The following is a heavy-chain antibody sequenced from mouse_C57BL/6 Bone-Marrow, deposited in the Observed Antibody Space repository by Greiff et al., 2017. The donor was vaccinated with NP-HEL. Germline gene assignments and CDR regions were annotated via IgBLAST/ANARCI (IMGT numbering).Heavy chain of an antibody. V-gene: IGHV1-72*01. J-gene: IGHJ1*03. CDR2: IDPNSGGT. D-gene: IGHD1-1*01. Sequence: VQLQQPGAELVKPGASVKLSCKASGYTFTSYWMHWVKQRPGRGLEWIGRIDPNSGGTKYNEKFKSKATLTVDKPSSTAYMQLSSLTSEDSAVYYWAREGTTVVPHWYFDVWGTGTTVTVSS. CDR3: AREGTTVVPHWYFDV. CDR1: GYTFTSYW.